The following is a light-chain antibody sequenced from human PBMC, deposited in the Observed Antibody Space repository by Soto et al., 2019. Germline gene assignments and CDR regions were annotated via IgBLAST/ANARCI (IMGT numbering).Light chain of an antibody. Sequence: EIVLTQSPGTLSLSPGERATLSCRASQSVSSSYLAWYKQKPGQAPRLLIYGASSRATGIPDRFSGSGSGTDFTLTISRLEPEDFPVYYCQQYYNSPQLTFGGGTKVEIK. CDR1: QSVSSSY. J-gene: IGKJ4*01. CDR3: QQYYNSPQLT. V-gene: IGKV3-20*01. CDR2: GAS.